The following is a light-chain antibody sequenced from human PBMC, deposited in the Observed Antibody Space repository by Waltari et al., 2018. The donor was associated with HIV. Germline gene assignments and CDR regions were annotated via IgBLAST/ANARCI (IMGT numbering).Light chain of an antibody. J-gene: IGLJ3*02. CDR1: NIGSNS. CDR2: DDS. Sequence: SSVLAQPPSVSVVPGQTARITCGGDNIGSNSVHWYQQKPGQAPLLVVYDDSNRSSGIPERFYGSNSGNTATLTISRVEAGDEADYYCQVWDSSRDDWVFGGWTKVTVL. CDR3: QVWDSSRDDWV. V-gene: IGLV3-21*02.